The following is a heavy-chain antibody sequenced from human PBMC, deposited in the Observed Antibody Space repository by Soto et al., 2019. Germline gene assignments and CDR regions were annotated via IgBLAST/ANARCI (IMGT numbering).Heavy chain of an antibody. J-gene: IGHJ3*02. Sequence: SETLSLTCTVSGGSISSSSYYWGWIRQPPGKGLEWIGSIYYSGSTYYNPSLKSRVTISVDTSKNQFSLKLSSVTAADTAVYYCARLDDAFDIWGQGTMVTVSS. CDR2: IYYSGST. V-gene: IGHV4-39*01. CDR3: ARLDDAFDI. CDR1: GGSISSSSYY.